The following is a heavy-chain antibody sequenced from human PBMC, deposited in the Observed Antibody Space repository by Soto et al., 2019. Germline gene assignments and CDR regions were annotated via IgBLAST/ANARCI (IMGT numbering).Heavy chain of an antibody. CDR1: GFTFSTFN. J-gene: IGHJ5*02. Sequence: GGSLRLSCAASGFTFSTFNMNWVRQAPGKGLEWVSYISSSGSTIYYADSVKGRFTISRDNAKNSLYLQMNSLRDEDTAVYYCAREGEGHCISRRSLNWFDPSGPAPMLTVSS. D-gene: IGHD2-2*01. CDR2: ISSSGSTI. CDR3: AREGEGHCISRRSLNWFDP. V-gene: IGHV3-48*02.